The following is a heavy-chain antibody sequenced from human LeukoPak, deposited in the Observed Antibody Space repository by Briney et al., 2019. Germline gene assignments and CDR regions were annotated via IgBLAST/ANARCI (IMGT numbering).Heavy chain of an antibody. V-gene: IGHV3-74*01. J-gene: IGHJ3*02. CDR2: INNDGSTT. CDR1: GFTVSSNY. D-gene: IGHD6-19*01. Sequence: GGSLRLSCAASGFTVSSNYMSWVRQAPGKGLEWVSFINNDGSTTSYADSVKGRFTISRDNAKNTLYLQMNSLRAEDTAVYYCANSISVAGTYAFNIWGQGTMVTVSS. CDR3: ANSISVAGTYAFNI.